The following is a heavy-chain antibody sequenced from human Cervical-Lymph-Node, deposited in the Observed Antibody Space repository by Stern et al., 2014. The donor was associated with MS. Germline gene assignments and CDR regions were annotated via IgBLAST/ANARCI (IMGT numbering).Heavy chain of an antibody. Sequence: QVQLVESGPGLVKPSQTLSLTCTVSGGSISSDNYYWTWIRQHPGKGLEWIGRIYYSGTTYYNPSLKSRVSITVDTSQNLFSLRLSSVTAADTAVYYCARDHFTTSLDVWGHGTTVTVS. J-gene: IGHJ6*02. CDR2: IYYSGTT. CDR1: GGSISSDNYY. D-gene: IGHD3-22*01. V-gene: IGHV4-31*03. CDR3: ARDHFTTSLDV.